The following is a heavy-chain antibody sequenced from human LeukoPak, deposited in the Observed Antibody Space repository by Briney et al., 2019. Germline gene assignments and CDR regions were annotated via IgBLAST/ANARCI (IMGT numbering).Heavy chain of an antibody. J-gene: IGHJ6*03. CDR1: GGSFSGYY. CDR3: ARVSFFRWASTRPSYYYYYMDV. Sequence: SETLSLTCAVYGGSFSGYYWSWIRQPPGKGLEWIGEINPSESTNYNPSLKSRVTLSVDTSKNQSSLRLSSVTAADTAIYYCARVSFFRWASTRPSYYYYYMDVWGKGTTVTISS. D-gene: IGHD2-15*01. V-gene: IGHV4-34*01. CDR2: INPSEST.